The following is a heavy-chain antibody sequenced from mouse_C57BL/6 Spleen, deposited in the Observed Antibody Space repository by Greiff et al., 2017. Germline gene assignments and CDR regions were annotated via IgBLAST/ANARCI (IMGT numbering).Heavy chain of an antibody. V-gene: IGHV2-2*01. CDR1: GFSLTSYG. D-gene: IGHD1-1*01. CDR3: ARRVGDYYAMDY. CDR2: IWSGGST. J-gene: IGHJ4*01. Sequence: QVQLKESGPGLVQPSQSLSITCTVSGFSLTSYGVHWVRQSPGKGLEWLGVIWSGGSTDYNAAFISRLGISKDNSKSQVFLKMNSLQADDTARYDCARRVGDYYAMDYWGQGTSVTVSS.